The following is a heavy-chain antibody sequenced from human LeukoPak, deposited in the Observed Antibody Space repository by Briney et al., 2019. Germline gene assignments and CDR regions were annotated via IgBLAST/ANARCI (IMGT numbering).Heavy chain of an antibody. J-gene: IGHJ4*02. CDR2: VSDSGGRT. CDR1: GITLGNYG. CDR3: AKRGVVVRVVLVGFHKEAYYFDS. D-gene: IGHD3-10*01. Sequence: GGSLRLAFAVSGITLGNYGMRWVRQAPGKGLEWVAGVSDSGGRTNYADSVKGRFTISRDNSRNTLYLQMNSLRAEDTAVYFCAKRGVVVRVVLVGFHKEAYYFDSWGQGALVTVSS. V-gene: IGHV3-23*01.